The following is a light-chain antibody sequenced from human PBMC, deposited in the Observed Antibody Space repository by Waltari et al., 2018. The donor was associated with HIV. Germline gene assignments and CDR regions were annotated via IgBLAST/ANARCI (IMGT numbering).Light chain of an antibody. Sequence: DIQMTQSPSSLSASVGDRVTITCQASQDISNYLNWYQQKPGKAPKLLIYDASNVETGVPSRFSGSGSGTDFTFTISSLQPEDIATYYCQQYDNLPWTFGQGTKVEIK. CDR1: QDISNY. CDR3: QQYDNLPWT. CDR2: DAS. J-gene: IGKJ1*01. V-gene: IGKV1-33*01.